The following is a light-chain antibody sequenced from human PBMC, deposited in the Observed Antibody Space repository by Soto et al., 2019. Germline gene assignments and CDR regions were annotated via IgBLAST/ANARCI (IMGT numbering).Light chain of an antibody. Sequence: ESVFTQAPATLSLSPGERPTLSCRASQSVSSYLAWYQQKPGQAPRLLIYGASNRATGIPARFSGSGSGTDFTLTISSLEPEDSAVYYCLQRSNWLTFGGGTKVDIK. CDR3: LQRSNWLT. CDR2: GAS. V-gene: IGKV3-11*01. CDR1: QSVSSY. J-gene: IGKJ4*01.